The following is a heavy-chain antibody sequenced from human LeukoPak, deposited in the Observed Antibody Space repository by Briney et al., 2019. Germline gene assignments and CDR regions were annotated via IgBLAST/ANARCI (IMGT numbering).Heavy chain of an antibody. V-gene: IGHV4-39*01. CDR3: ASMRGYCSRGSCYHFDY. D-gene: IGHD2-15*01. CDR1: GGSFSNSDYY. CDR2: INCVGKT. Sequence: SETLTLTCTVSGGSFSNSDYYWGWLGPPPGMGLVWVVCINCVGKTNSDSSLERLATLSEDTSKIQFSLKLTSATAADTAVYYCASMRGYCSRGSCYHFDYWGQGTLVTVYS. J-gene: IGHJ4*02.